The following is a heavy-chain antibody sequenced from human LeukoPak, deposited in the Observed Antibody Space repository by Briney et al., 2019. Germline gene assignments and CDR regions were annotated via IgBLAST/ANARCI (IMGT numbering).Heavy chain of an antibody. CDR2: IIPIFGTA. CDR1: GGTFSSYA. J-gene: IGHJ6*03. CDR3: ARGYRGLGSSYYYYYMDV. Sequence: GASVKVSCKASGGTFSSYAISWVRQAPGQGLEWMGGIIPIFGTANYAQKFQGRVTITTDESTSTAYMELSSLRSEDTAVYYCARGYRGLGSSYYYYYMDVWGKGTTVTVSS. D-gene: IGHD1-26*01. V-gene: IGHV1-69*05.